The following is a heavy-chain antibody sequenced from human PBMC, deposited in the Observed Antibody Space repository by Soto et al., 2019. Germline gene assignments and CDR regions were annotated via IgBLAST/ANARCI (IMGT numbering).Heavy chain of an antibody. V-gene: IGHV3-21*01. Sequence: EVQLVESGGGLVKPGGFLRLSCAASGFTFSSYSMNWVRQAPGKGLEWVSSISSSSSYIYYADSVKGRFTISRDNAKNSLYLQMNSLRAEDTAVYYCAGEGGYCSGGSCPGGYWGQGTLVTVSS. CDR2: ISSSSSYI. D-gene: IGHD2-15*01. CDR1: GFTFSSYS. J-gene: IGHJ4*02. CDR3: AGEGGYCSGGSCPGGY.